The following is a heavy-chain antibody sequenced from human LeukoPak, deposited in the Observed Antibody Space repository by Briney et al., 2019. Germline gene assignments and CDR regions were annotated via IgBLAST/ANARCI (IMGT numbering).Heavy chain of an antibody. CDR3: AKTLRELSGGAFDI. D-gene: IGHD1-26*01. CDR1: GFTFSSYG. Sequence: GGSLRLSCVASGFTFSSYGMHWVRQAPGKGLEWVAVISYDGSNKYYADSVKGRFTISRDNSKNTLYLQMNSLRAEDTAVYYCAKTLRELSGGAFDIWGQGTMVTVSS. CDR2: ISYDGSNK. J-gene: IGHJ3*02. V-gene: IGHV3-30*18.